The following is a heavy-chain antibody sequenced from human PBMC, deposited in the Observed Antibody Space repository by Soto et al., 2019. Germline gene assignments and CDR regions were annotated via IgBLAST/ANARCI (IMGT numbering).Heavy chain of an antibody. D-gene: IGHD6-13*01. CDR1: GGSISSYY. J-gene: IGHJ4*02. CDR2: IYYSGST. CDR3: ASTAVPIAAAGLNFDY. Sequence: PSETLSLTCTVSGGSISSYYLSWIRQPPGKGLEWIGYIYYSGSTNYNPSLKSRVTISVDTSKNQFSLKLSSVTAADTAVYYCASTAVPIAAAGLNFDYWGQGTLVTVSS. V-gene: IGHV4-59*01.